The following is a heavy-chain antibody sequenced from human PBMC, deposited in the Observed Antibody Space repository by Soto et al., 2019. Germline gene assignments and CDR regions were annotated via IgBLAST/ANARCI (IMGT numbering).Heavy chain of an antibody. V-gene: IGHV5-51*01. CDR2: MYPGDSDT. Sequence: GESLKISCRGSGYDFNTNWFGWVRQLPGRGLEWVGIMYPGDSDTRYNPSLQGHVTLSVDVTVSTAFLQWRSLEASDTGMYFCARLPRDCNKTSCYYADHWGQGTQVTVSS. J-gene: IGHJ4*02. D-gene: IGHD3-3*01. CDR3: ARLPRDCNKTSCYYADH. CDR1: GYDFNTNW.